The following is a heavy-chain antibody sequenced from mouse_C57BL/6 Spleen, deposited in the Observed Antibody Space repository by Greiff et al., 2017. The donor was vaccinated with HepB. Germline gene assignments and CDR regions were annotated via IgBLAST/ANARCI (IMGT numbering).Heavy chain of an antibody. V-gene: IGHV1-55*01. Sequence: QVQLQQPGAELVKPGASVKMSCKASGYTFTSYWITWVKQRPGQGLEWIGDIYPGSGSTNYNEKFKSKATLTVDTSSSTAYMQLSSLTSEDSAVDYGARDDYDVWYFDVWGTGTTVTVSS. D-gene: IGHD2-4*01. CDR3: ARDDYDVWYFDV. J-gene: IGHJ1*03. CDR2: IYPGSGST. CDR1: GYTFTSYW.